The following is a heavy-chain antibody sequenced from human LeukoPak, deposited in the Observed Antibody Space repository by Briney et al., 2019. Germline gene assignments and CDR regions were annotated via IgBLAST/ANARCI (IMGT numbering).Heavy chain of an antibody. J-gene: IGHJ6*04. D-gene: IGHD3-3*01. V-gene: IGHV3-48*04. CDR3: ARAPLVFWSRYLGMDV. Sequence: PGGSLRLSCAASGFTFSTYMMTWVRQAPGKGLEWVSYISDSSDSIYYGDSVKGRFTISRDNAKNSLYLQMNSLRAEDTAVYFCARAPLVFWSRYLGMDVWGKGTTVTVSS. CDR2: ISDSSDSI. CDR1: GFTFSTYM.